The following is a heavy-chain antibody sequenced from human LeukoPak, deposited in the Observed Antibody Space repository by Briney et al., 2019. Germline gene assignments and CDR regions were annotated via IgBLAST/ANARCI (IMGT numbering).Heavy chain of an antibody. CDR3: ASVTRSYSGSYPYYYYYMDV. CDR1: GGSISSYY. CDR2: IYYSGST. J-gene: IGHJ6*03. V-gene: IGHV4-59*01. Sequence: SETLSLTCTVSGGSISSYYWSWIRQPPGKRLEWIGYIYYSGSTNYNPSLKSRITISVDSSKNQFSLKLGSVTAADTAVYYCASVTRSYSGSYPYYYYYMDVWGKGTTATVSS. D-gene: IGHD1-26*01.